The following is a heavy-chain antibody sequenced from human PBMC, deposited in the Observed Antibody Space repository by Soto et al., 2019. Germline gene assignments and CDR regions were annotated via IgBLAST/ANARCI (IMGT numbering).Heavy chain of an antibody. D-gene: IGHD1-26*01. Sequence: QVQLVESGGDVVQPGRSLRLSCAASGFTFSTYGMHWVRQAPGKGLEWVAGIRCDGSNEYYADSVKGQFTISRDNSKNTLYMQMDSLRADDTAVYYCARDFTAGATYSGPSYYGMDVWGQGTTVIVSS. CDR1: GFTFSTYG. CDR2: IRCDGSNE. V-gene: IGHV3-33*01. J-gene: IGHJ6*02. CDR3: ARDFTAGATYSGPSYYGMDV.